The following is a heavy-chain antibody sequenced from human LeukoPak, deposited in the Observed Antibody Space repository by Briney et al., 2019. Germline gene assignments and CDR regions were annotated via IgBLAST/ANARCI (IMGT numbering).Heavy chain of an antibody. CDR2: ISYDGSNK. J-gene: IGHJ4*02. V-gene: IGHV3-30-3*01. Sequence: GGSLRLSCAASGFTFSSYAMHWVRQAPGKGLEWVAVISYDGSNKYYADSVKGRFTISRDNSKNTLYLQMNSLRAEDTAVYYCARDSSSWYFDYWGQGTLVTVSS. D-gene: IGHD6-13*01. CDR1: GFTFSSYA. CDR3: ARDSSSWYFDY.